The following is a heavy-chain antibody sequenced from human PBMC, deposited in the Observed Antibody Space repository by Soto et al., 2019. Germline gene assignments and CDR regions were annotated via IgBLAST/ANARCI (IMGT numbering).Heavy chain of an antibody. V-gene: IGHV3-23*01. CDR3: ATPSGSSGSYHWGYFDY. CDR1: GFTFSSFA. J-gene: IGHJ4*02. D-gene: IGHD1-26*01. Sequence: EVQLLESGGGLVQPGGSLRLSCAASGFTFSSFAVSWVRQAPGKGLGWISTISSSGGSTYYADSVKGRFTISRDNSKNTLYLQMNSLRAEDTAVYYCATPSGSSGSYHWGYFDYWGQGTLVTVSS. CDR2: ISSSGGST.